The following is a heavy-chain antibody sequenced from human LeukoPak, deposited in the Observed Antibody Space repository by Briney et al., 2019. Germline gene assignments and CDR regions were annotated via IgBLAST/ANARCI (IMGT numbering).Heavy chain of an antibody. CDR2: ISSSSSYI. J-gene: IGHJ4*02. CDR3: AKVSSIAAHFDY. Sequence: PGGSLRLSCAASGFTFSSYSINWVRQAPGKGLEWVSSISSSSSYIYYADSVKGRFTISRDNSKNTLYLQMNSLRAEDTAVYYCAKVSSIAAHFDYWGQGTLVTVSS. D-gene: IGHD6-6*01. V-gene: IGHV3-21*04. CDR1: GFTFSSYS.